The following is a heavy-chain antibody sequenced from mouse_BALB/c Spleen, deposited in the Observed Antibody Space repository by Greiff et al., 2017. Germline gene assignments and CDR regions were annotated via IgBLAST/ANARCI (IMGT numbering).Heavy chain of an antibody. CDR1: GYSITSDYA. CDR3: ARSEWYYAMDY. V-gene: IGHV3-2*02. D-gene: IGHD1-3*01. Sequence: ESGPGLVKPSQSLSLTCTVTGYSITSDYAWNWIRQFPGNKLEWMGYISYSGSTSYNPSLKSRISITRDTSKNQFFLQLNSVTTEDTATYYCARSEWYYAMDYWGQGTSVTVSS. J-gene: IGHJ4*01. CDR2: ISYSGST.